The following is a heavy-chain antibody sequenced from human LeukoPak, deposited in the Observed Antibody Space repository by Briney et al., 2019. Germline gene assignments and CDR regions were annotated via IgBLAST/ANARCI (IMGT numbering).Heavy chain of an antibody. CDR2: MYYSGST. CDR3: ARPYYYDSRIDP. D-gene: IGHD3-22*01. J-gene: IGHJ5*02. Sequence: PSETLSLTCTVSGGSISSGDYYWSWIRQPPGRGLEWIGYMYYSGSTYYNPSLKSRVTISVDTSKNQFSLKLSSVTAADTAVYYCARPYYYDSRIDPWGQGTLVTVSS. V-gene: IGHV4-30-4*01. CDR1: GGSISSGDYY.